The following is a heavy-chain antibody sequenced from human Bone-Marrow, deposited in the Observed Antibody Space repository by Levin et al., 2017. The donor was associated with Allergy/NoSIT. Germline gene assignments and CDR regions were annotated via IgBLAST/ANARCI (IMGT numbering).Heavy chain of an antibody. CDR1: GYSFTTYW. J-gene: IGHJ3*02. V-gene: IGHV5-51*01. CDR2: IYPGDSDT. D-gene: IGHD2/OR15-2a*01. Sequence: GESLKISCAGSGYSFTTYWIAWVRQMPGKGLEWMGSIYPGDSDTRYSPSFQGQVTISADRSITTAYLQWSSLKASDTAMYYCARYISHGEFAYAFDIWGQGTMVTVSS. CDR3: ARYISHGEFAYAFDI.